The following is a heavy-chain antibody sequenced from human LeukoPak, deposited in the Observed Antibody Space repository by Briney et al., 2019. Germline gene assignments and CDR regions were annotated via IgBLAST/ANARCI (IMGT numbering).Heavy chain of an antibody. Sequence: ASGKLSCTAAGYTFTSYYMHWGRQAPGQGRGGMGVFNTSGSSTSYAQKFPGRVTMTRDTSTTTAYMELSSLSSEYPAVCYCAGDYSIALSGQEYGMDDWGQGPLVTVSS. CDR3: AGDYSIALSGQEYGMDD. CDR2: FNTSGSST. D-gene: IGHD4-17*01. V-gene: IGHV1-46*01. CDR1: GYTFTSYY. J-gene: IGHJ1*01.